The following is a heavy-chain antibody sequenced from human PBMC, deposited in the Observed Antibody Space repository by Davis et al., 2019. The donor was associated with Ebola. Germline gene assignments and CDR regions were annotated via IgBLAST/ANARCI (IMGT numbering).Heavy chain of an antibody. V-gene: IGHV3-72*01. J-gene: IGHJ4*02. CDR2: ARRKVDNYDT. CDR1: GFTFSGSA. Sequence: GESLKISCAASGFTFSGSAMHWVRQAPGRGLEWVGRARRKVDNYDTEYAASVKGRFIISRDDSTNSLYLEMNSLRTEDTAVYYCTKVSITVGARYFDSWGQGILVTVSS. CDR3: TKVSITVGARYFDS. D-gene: IGHD4-11*01.